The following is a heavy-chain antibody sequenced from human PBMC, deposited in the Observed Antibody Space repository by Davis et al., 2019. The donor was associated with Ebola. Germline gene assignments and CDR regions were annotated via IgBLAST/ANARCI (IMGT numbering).Heavy chain of an antibody. CDR3: AKSAFYDFWSGYFFDY. V-gene: IGHV1-3*01. CDR2: IHAGNGNT. D-gene: IGHD3-3*01. CDR1: GYTFTSYA. J-gene: IGHJ4*02. Sequence: AASVKVSCKASGYTFTSYAMHWVRQAPGQRREWMGWIHAGNGNTKYSQKFQGIVTITRDTSASTAYMELSSLRSEDTAVYYCAKSAFYDFWSGYFFDYWGRGTLVTVSS.